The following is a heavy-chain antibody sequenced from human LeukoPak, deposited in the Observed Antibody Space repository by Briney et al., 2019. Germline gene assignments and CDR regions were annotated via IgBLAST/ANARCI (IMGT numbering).Heavy chain of an antibody. Sequence: GGSLRLSCAASGFTFTDYWMTWVRQDPGKGLEWVANINPDGSGKWYVDSVRGRFTISRDNARNSLYLQMNGLRAGDTAVYYCARGAGTGNYYAYWGQGTLVTVSS. V-gene: IGHV3-7*01. CDR1: GFTFTDYW. J-gene: IGHJ4*02. D-gene: IGHD1-1*01. CDR2: INPDGSGK. CDR3: ARGAGTGNYYAY.